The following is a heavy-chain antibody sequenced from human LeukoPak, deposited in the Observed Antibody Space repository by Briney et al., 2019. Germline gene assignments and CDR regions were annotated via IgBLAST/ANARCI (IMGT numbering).Heavy chain of an antibody. Sequence: GGSLRLSCAASGFTVGSNHMSWVRQAPGKGLEWVSIIYSGGSTYYADSVKGRFTISRDNSKNTLYLQMNSLRAEDTAVYYCARQVYSSGWYFDYWGQGTLVTVSS. D-gene: IGHD6-19*01. CDR1: GFTVGSNH. CDR2: IYSGGST. CDR3: ARQVYSSGWYFDY. V-gene: IGHV3-66*04. J-gene: IGHJ4*02.